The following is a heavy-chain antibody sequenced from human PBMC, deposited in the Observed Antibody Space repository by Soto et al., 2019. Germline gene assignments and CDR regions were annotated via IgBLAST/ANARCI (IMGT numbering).Heavy chain of an antibody. CDR3: ARDGDIVVVVAAADGMDV. J-gene: IGHJ6*02. V-gene: IGHV3-23*01. CDR1: GFTFSSYA. D-gene: IGHD2-15*01. Sequence: EVQLLESGGGLVQPGGSLRLSCAASGFTFSSYAMNWVRQAPGKGLEWVSGISGSGVSTYYADSVKGRSTISRDNSKNTLYLQMNSLRAEDTAVYYCARDGDIVVVVAAADGMDVWGQGTTVTVSS. CDR2: ISGSGVST.